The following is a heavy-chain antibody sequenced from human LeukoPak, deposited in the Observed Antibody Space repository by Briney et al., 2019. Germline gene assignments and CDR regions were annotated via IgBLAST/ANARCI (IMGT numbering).Heavy chain of an antibody. D-gene: IGHD6-6*01. CDR2: ISGSGHDI. CDR1: GFTLSDSY. Sequence: GGSLRLSCAASGFTLSDSYMTWVRQAPGKGVEWVAYISGSGHDINYSESAKGRFTISRDNAKNSLYLQMSSLRVEDTAVYYCTRDPRHSDSWGQGTLVTVSS. V-gene: IGHV3-11*04. CDR3: TRDPRHSDS. J-gene: IGHJ4*02.